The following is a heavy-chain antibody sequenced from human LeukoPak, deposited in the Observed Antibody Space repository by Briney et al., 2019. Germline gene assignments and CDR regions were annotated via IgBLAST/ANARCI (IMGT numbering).Heavy chain of an antibody. CDR1: GITFSSYG. CDR3: ARAAVTLDY. V-gene: IGHV3-33*01. Sequence: GGSLRLSCAASGITFSSYGMHWVRQAPGKGLEWVAVIWYDGSNKYSADSVKGRFTISRDNAKNTLFLQMNSLRAEDTAVYYCARAAVTLDYWGQGALVTVSS. D-gene: IGHD4-17*01. J-gene: IGHJ4*02. CDR2: IWYDGSNK.